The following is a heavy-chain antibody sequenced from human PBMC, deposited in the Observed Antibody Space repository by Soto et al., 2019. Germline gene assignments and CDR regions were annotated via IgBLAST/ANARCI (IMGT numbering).Heavy chain of an antibody. Sequence: PGGSLRLSCAASGFTFSNYAMNWVRQAPGKGLEWVSVISGSGGSTYYADSVKGRFTISRDNPKNTLYLQMNSLRAEDTAVYYCAREYYGDYYYYGMDVWGQGTTVTVSS. V-gene: IGHV3-23*01. CDR2: ISGSGGST. D-gene: IGHD3-3*01. J-gene: IGHJ6*02. CDR1: GFTFSNYA. CDR3: AREYYGDYYYYGMDV.